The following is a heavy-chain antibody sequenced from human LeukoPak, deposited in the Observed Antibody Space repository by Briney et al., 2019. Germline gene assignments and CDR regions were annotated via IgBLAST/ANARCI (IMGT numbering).Heavy chain of an antibody. CDR2: ISYDGNNK. Sequence: GGSLRLSCAASGFTFSNYNMHWVRQAPGKGLEWVAVISYDGNNKFYADSVKGRFTISRDNAKNSLYLQMNSLRAEDTAVYYCATSTIFGVVIDYWGQGTLVTVSS. D-gene: IGHD3-3*01. CDR3: ATSTIFGVVIDY. J-gene: IGHJ4*02. CDR1: GFTFSNYN. V-gene: IGHV3-30-3*01.